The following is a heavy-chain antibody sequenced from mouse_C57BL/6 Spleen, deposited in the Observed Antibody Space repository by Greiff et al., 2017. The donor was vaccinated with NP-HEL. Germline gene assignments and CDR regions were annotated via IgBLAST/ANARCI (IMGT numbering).Heavy chain of an antibody. D-gene: IGHD1-1*01. Sequence: VQLQQSGPELVKPGASVKISCKASGYAFSSSWMNWVRQRPGKGLEWIGRIYPGDGDTNYNGKFKGKATLTAEKSSSTAYMQLSSLTSEDSAVYFCAMSSFAMDYWGQGTSVTVSS. V-gene: IGHV1-82*01. J-gene: IGHJ4*01. CDR2: IYPGDGDT. CDR3: AMSSFAMDY. CDR1: GYAFSSSW.